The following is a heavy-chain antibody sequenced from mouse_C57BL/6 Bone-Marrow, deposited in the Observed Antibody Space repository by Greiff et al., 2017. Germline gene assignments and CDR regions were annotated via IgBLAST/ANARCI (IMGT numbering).Heavy chain of an antibody. CDR2: IDPEIGDT. CDR1: GFNIKDDY. J-gene: IGHJ2*01. V-gene: IGHV14-4*01. CDR3: SSLDGNYFDF. Sequence: VQLQQSGAELVRPGASVKLSCTASGFNIKDDYIHWVKQRPEQGLEWIGWIDPEIGDTEYASKFQGKATITSDTSSNTAYLQLSSLPSEDAAVYYCSSLDGNYFDFWGQGTPLTVAS. D-gene: IGHD2-1*01.